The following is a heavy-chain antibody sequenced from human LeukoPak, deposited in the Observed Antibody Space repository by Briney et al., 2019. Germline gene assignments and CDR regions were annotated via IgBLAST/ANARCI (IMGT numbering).Heavy chain of an antibody. CDR3: ARKKAYTIFGVATYYFDY. CDR2: ISAYNGNT. J-gene: IGHJ4*02. D-gene: IGHD3-3*01. V-gene: IGHV1-18*01. CDR1: GYTFTSYG. Sequence: ASVKVSCKASGYTFTSYGISWVRQAPGQGLEWMGWISAYNGNTNYAQKLQGRVTMTTDTSTSTAYMELRSLRSDDTAVYYCARKKAYTIFGVATYYFDYWGQGTPVTVSS.